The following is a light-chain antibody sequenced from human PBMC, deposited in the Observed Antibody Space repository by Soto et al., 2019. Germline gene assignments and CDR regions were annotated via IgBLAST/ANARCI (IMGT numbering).Light chain of an antibody. J-gene: IGKJ1*01. V-gene: IGKV3-20*01. CDR2: GAS. Sequence: EIVLMQSPGTLSLSPGERATLSCRASQSVSSNYLAWYQRKPGQAPRLLIYGASSRATGIPDRFSGSGSGTDFTLTISRLEPEDFAVYYCQHYGSSPRFGQGTKVEIK. CDR1: QSVSSNY. CDR3: QHYGSSPR.